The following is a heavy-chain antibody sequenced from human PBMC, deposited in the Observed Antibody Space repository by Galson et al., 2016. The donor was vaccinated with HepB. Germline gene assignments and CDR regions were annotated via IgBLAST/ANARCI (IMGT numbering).Heavy chain of an antibody. CDR3: ARGRRITIFGVVMGGYFDY. D-gene: IGHD3-3*01. CDR1: GGSISSSYW. CDR2: IYHSGNT. J-gene: IGHJ4*02. Sequence: TLSLTCAVSGGSISSSYWWSWVRQPPGMGLEWIGEIYHSGNTNYNPSLKSRVTILVDTSKNQFSLKLTSVTAADTAVYYCARGRRITIFGVVMGGYFDYWGQGILVTVSS. V-gene: IGHV4-4*02.